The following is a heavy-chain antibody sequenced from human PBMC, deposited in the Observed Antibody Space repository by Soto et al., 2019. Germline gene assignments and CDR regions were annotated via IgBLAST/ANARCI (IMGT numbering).Heavy chain of an antibody. CDR1: GFTFSSYW. CDR2: INSDGSST. V-gene: IGHV3-74*01. J-gene: IGHJ4*02. Sequence: GGSLRLSCAASGFTFSSYWMHWVRQAPGKGLVWVSRINSDGSSTSYADSVKGRFTISRDNAKNTLYLQMNSLRAEDTAVYYCARLVIVANDPPDYWGQGTLVTVSS. D-gene: IGHD5-12*01. CDR3: ARLVIVANDPPDY.